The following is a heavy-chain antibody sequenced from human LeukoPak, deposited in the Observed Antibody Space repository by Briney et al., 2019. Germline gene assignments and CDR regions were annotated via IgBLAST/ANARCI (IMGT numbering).Heavy chain of an antibody. D-gene: IGHD1-26*01. V-gene: IGHV3-72*01. CDR3: ASPVGATTVRAFDI. CDR2: TRNEANIYTT. J-gene: IGHJ3*02. Sequence: PGGSLRLSCVASGFTFSSYNMNWVRQAPGKGLEWVGRTRNEANIYTTKYAASVRGRFTISRDDSKNSLYLQMNSLKTEDTAVYYCASPVGATTVRAFDIWGQGTMVTVSS. CDR1: GFTFSSYN.